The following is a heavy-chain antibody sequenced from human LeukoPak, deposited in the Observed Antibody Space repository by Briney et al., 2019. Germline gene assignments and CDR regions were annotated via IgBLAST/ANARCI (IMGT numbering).Heavy chain of an antibody. CDR2: ISSSSSTI. D-gene: IGHD2-2*01. CDR3: ASDARIGYCSSTSCWGSPYFDY. V-gene: IGHV3-48*01. J-gene: IGHJ4*02. CDR1: GFTFSSYS. Sequence: GGSLRLSCAASGFTFSSYSMNWVRQAPGKGLEWVSYISSSSSTIYYADSVKGRFTISRDNAKNSLYLQMNGLRAEDTAVYYCASDARIGYCSSTSCWGSPYFDYWGQGTLVTVSS.